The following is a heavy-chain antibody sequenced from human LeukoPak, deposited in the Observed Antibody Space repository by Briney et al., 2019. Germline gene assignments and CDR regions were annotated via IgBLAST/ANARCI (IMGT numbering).Heavy chain of an antibody. CDR1: GVSFSGYY. Sequence: PSETLSLTCAVYGVSFSGYYWSWIRQPPGKGLEWIGYIYYSGSTNYNPSLKSRVTISVDTSKNQFSLKLSSVTAADTAVYYCAREVAAAGASYHFDYWGQGTLVTVSS. J-gene: IGHJ4*02. V-gene: IGHV4-59*01. CDR2: IYYSGST. CDR3: AREVAAAGASYHFDY. D-gene: IGHD6-13*01.